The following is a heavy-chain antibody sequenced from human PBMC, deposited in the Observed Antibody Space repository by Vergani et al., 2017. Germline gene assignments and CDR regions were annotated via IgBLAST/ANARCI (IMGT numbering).Heavy chain of an antibody. D-gene: IGHD1-1*01. Sequence: VELLESGGGLAQPGGSLRVSCSASGFRVTTYYMSWVRQAPGKGLEWVSVIKSDGRTSYAESVRGRFTISRDTSRNAVYLQMNSLRVEDTAVYYCARVNNWRNDTTGWVYFYYGMDVWGQGTTVTVFS. CDR3: ARVNNWRNDTTGWVYFYYGMDV. J-gene: IGHJ6*02. CDR1: GFRVTTYY. CDR2: IKSDGRT. V-gene: IGHV3-66*01.